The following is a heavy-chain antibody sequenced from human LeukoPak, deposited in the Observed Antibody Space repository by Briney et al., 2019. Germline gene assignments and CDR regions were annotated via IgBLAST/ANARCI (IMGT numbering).Heavy chain of an antibody. V-gene: IGHV3-21*01. J-gene: IGHJ4*02. CDR1: GFTFSSYI. CDR3: ARDETYYYGSGSYDY. CDR2: ISSSSSYI. D-gene: IGHD3-10*01. Sequence: PGGSLRLSCAASGFTFSSYIMNWVRQAPGKGLEWVSSISSSSSYIYYADSVKGRFTISRDNAKNSLYLQMNSLRAEDTAVYYCARDETYYYGSGSYDYWGQGTLVTVSS.